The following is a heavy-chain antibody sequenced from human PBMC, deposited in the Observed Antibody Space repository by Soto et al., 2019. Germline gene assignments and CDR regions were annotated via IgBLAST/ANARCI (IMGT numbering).Heavy chain of an antibody. V-gene: IGHV4-30-2*01. D-gene: IGHD5-12*01. CDR3: ARGPIVATYSWFDP. Sequence: ASETLSLTCAVSGGSISSGGYSWSWIRQPPGKGLEWIGYIYHSGSTYYNPSLKSRVTISVDSSKNQFSLKLSSVTAADTAVYYCARGPIVATYSWFDPWGQGTLVTVSS. CDR1: GGSISSGGYS. J-gene: IGHJ5*02. CDR2: IYHSGST.